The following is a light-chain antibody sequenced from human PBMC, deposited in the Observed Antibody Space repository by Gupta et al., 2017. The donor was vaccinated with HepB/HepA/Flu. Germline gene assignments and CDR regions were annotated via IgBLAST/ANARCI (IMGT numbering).Light chain of an antibody. V-gene: IGKV1-39*01. CDR1: QSISKY. J-gene: IGKJ3*01. CDR2: AAS. CDR3: QQSYRTPRLT. Sequence: VERVTITCRASQSISKYINWYQKKPGEAPKLLVYAASSLQSGVPSRFSGSGSGTDFTLTISSLQPEDCATYFCQQSYRTPRLTFGPGTKVDIK.